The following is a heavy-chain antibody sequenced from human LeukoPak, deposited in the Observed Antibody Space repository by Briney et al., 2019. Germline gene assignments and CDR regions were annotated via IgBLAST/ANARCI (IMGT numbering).Heavy chain of an antibody. CDR3: AREKVAAKEDYYYGMDV. J-gene: IGHJ6*02. D-gene: IGHD2-15*01. CDR1: GFTFSDYY. CDR2: ISSSGSTI. Sequence: GGSLRLSCASPGFTFSDYYMSWIRQAPGKGLEWVSYISSSGSTIYYADSVKGRFTISRDNAKNSLYLQMNSLRAEDTAVYYCAREKVAAKEDYYYGMDVWGQGTTVTVSS. V-gene: IGHV3-11*01.